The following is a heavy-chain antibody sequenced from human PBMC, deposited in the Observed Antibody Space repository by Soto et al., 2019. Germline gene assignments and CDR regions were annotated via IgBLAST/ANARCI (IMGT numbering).Heavy chain of an antibody. D-gene: IGHD2-15*01. V-gene: IGHV3-30*18. CDR3: AKAMGLYY. CDR1: GFTFSSYG. J-gene: IGHJ4*02. CDR2: ISYDGSNK. Sequence: QVQLVESGGGVVQPGRSLRLSCAASGFTFSSYGMQWVRQAPGKGLEWVAVISYDGSNKYYADSVKGRFTISRDNSKNALYLQMNSLRAEETAVYYCAKAMGLYYWGQGTLVTVSS.